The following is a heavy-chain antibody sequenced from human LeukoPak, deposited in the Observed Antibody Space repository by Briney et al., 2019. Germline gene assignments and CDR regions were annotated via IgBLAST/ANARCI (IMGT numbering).Heavy chain of an antibody. Sequence: SETLSLTCTVSGGSISSSSYYWGWIRQPPGKGLEWIGSIYYSGSTYYNPSLKSRVTISVDTSKNQFSLKLSSVTAADTAVYYCARANYGSSGAKDYWGQGTLVTVSS. J-gene: IGHJ4*02. CDR1: GGSISSSSYY. CDR3: ARANYGSSGAKDY. D-gene: IGHD6-19*01. CDR2: IYYSGST. V-gene: IGHV4-39*07.